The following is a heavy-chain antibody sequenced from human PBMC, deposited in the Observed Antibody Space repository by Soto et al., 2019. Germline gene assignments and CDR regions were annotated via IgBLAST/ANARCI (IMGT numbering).Heavy chain of an antibody. CDR1: GFTFSSFP. Sequence: QVQLVESGGGVVQPGRSVRLSCAASGFTFSSFPMHWVRQAPGKGLRWVAVVSYDESNKYYAESVKGRFTISRDDSKNTLYLQMNSLRAEDTAVYYCARGALDHGDRYWHFDLWGRGTLVTVSS. CDR2: VSYDESNK. J-gene: IGHJ2*01. V-gene: IGHV3-30-3*01. D-gene: IGHD4-17*01. CDR3: ARGALDHGDRYWHFDL.